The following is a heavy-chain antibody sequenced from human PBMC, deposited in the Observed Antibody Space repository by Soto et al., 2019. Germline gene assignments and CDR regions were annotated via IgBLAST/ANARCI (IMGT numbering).Heavy chain of an antibody. CDR2: INNDGSST. CDR3: ARGYNSGSIDF. J-gene: IGHJ4*02. V-gene: IGHV3-74*01. D-gene: IGHD5-18*01. Sequence: DVQLVESGGGLVQPGGSLRLSCAASGFTFSSYWMYWVRQDPGKGLVWVSRINNDGSSTTYTDSVKGRFTISRENARNTLYLQMNTLSADDAAVYYCARGYNSGSIDFWGQGTLVIVSS. CDR1: GFTFSSYW.